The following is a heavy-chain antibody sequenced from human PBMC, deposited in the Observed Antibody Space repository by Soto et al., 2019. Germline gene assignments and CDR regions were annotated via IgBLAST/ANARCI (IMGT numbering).Heavy chain of an antibody. CDR2: IGSST. CDR1: GFTFSSYA. CDR3: AKAPAFSSGLWGSFDY. D-gene: IGHD6-19*01. Sequence: EVQLLESGGGLVQPGGSLRLSCAASGFTFSSYAMSWVRQAPGKGLEWVSTIGSSTYYADYVKGRFTISRDNSKNTLYLQMNSLRAEDTAVYFCAKAPAFSSGLWGSFDYWGQGTLVTASS. J-gene: IGHJ4*02. V-gene: IGHV3-23*01.